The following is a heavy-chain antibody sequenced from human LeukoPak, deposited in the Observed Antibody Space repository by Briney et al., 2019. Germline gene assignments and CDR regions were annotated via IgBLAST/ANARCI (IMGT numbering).Heavy chain of an antibody. CDR1: GFTFSSCA. CDR2: ISYDGSNK. J-gene: IGHJ4*02. CDR3: ARDPPYYDFWSGYFDY. Sequence: GGSLRLSCAASGFTFSSCAMPWVRQAPGKGLEWVAVISYDGSNKYSADSVKGRFTISRDNSKNTLYLQMNSLRAEDTAVYYCARDPPYYDFWSGYFDYWGQGTLVTVSS. D-gene: IGHD3-3*01. V-gene: IGHV3-30-3*01.